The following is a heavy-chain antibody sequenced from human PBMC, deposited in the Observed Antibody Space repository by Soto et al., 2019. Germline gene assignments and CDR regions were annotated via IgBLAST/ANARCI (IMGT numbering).Heavy chain of an antibody. CDR2: IGGTSGYI. V-gene: IGHV3-21*01. CDR3: ARGGGCSTGTCYYMDV. Sequence: GGSLRLSCTASGFSFSTYGMNWVRQAPGKGLEWVAYIGGTSGYINFADSLKGRFTVSRDNAKNSLYLEMNSLSAEDTAVYYCARGGGCSTGTCYYMDVWGKGTTVTVSS. D-gene: IGHD2-8*02. CDR1: GFSFSTYG. J-gene: IGHJ6*03.